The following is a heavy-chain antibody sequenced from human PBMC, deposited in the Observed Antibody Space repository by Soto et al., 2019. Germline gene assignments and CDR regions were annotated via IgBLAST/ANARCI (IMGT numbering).Heavy chain of an antibody. J-gene: IGHJ4*02. V-gene: IGHV4-39*01. CDR1: GGSISSSSYY. D-gene: IGHD3-9*01. Sequence: PSETLSLTCTVSGGSISSSSYYWGWIRQPPGKGLEWIGSIYYSGSTYYNPSLKSRVTISVDTSKNQFSLKLSSVTAADTAVYYCARQFGDILPGYCFAYWGQGTLVTVSS. CDR2: IYYSGST. CDR3: ARQFGDILPGYCFAY.